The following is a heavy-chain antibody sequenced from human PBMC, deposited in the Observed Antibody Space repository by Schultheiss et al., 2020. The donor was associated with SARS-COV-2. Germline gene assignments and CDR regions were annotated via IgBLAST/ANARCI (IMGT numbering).Heavy chain of an antibody. Sequence: GGSLRLSCAASGFTVSSNYMSWVRQAPGKGLEWVSVIYSGGSTYYADSVKGRFTISRDNSKNTLYLQMNSLRAEDTAVYYCTTDLGQQLVRLHTDDFDYWGQGTLVTVSS. CDR2: IYSGGST. J-gene: IGHJ4*02. D-gene: IGHD6-13*01. CDR1: GFTVSSNY. CDR3: TTDLGQQLVRLHTDDFDY. V-gene: IGHV3-66*01.